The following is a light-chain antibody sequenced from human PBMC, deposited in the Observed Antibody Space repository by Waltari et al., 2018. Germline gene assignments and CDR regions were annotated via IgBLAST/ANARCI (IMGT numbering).Light chain of an antibody. V-gene: IGKV3-11*01. Sequence: EIVLTQSPVTLSLSRGERATLACRATQSVSGYLAWFRQKPGQAPPLLIYDVSKRATGITDRISGSGSETDFTLTISSLEPDDFGVYYCQQRSGWPPAITFGQGTRLEIK. J-gene: IGKJ5*01. CDR3: QQRSGWPPAIT. CDR1: QSVSGY. CDR2: DVS.